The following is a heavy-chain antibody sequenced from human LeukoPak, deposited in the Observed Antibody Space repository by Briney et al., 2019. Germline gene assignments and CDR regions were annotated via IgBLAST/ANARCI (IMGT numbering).Heavy chain of an antibody. CDR1: GFTFSSYS. J-gene: IGHJ4*02. D-gene: IGHD2-15*01. CDR3: ARDSELAATAFDY. V-gene: IGHV3-21*01. CDR2: ISSSSSYI. Sequence: MPGGSLRLSCAASGFTFSSYSMTWVRQAPGKGLEWVSSISSSSSYIYYADSVKGRFTISRDNAKNSLYLQMNSLRAEDTAVYYCARDSELAATAFDYWGQGTLVTVSS.